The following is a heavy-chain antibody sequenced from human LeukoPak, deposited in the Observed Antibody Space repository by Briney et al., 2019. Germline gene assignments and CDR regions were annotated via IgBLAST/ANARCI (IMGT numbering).Heavy chain of an antibody. CDR2: IHDGGSPI. V-gene: IGHV3-48*01. CDR3: ARGGSSWFSY. J-gene: IGHJ4*02. D-gene: IGHD6-13*01. CDR1: GFTFSSYS. Sequence: PGGSLRLSCAASGFTFSSYSMTWVRQAPGKGLEWISYIHDGGSPIYYADSVKGRFTVSRDNAKNSLYLQVNSLRAEDTAVYYCARGGSSWFSYWGQGTLVTVSS.